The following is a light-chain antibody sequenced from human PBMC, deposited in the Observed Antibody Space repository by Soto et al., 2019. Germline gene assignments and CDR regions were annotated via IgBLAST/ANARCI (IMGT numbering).Light chain of an antibody. J-gene: IGKJ1*01. CDR2: DAS. V-gene: IGKV3-11*01. CDR3: QQRSNWPPT. CDR1: QSVSYY. Sequence: EIVLTQSPATLSLSPGERATLSCRASQSVSYYLAWYQQKPGQAPRLLIYDASKRATDIPARFSGSGSGTDFTLTISTLEPEAFAVYYCQQRSNWPPTFGQGTKVEI.